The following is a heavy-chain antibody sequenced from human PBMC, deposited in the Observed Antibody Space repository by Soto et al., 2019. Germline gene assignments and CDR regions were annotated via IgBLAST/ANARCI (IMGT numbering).Heavy chain of an antibody. CDR1: GYTFTDTF. D-gene: IGHD1-1*01. V-gene: IGHV1-2*02. CDR2: INPNLGNT. Sequence: QVQLVQSGAEMKRPGASVKVSCKASGYTFTDTFIHWVRQAPGQRPEWLGWINPNLGNTHYSRKFQGRVTLTRDTSVTTVYMALAGLESDDTAFYFCARPLPTTALGFDYWGQGTLVPVSS. CDR3: ARPLPTTALGFDY. J-gene: IGHJ4*02.